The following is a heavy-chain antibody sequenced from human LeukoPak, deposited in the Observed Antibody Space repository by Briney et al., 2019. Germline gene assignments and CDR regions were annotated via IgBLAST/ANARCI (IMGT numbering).Heavy chain of an antibody. Sequence: SETLSPTCTVSGGSVSSYYWSWIRRPPGRGLEWIAYLSHSGSSDSNPSLTSRVTTLVDTSKNQFSLKLTSVIAADTAVYYCARARYANAWYAFDIWGHGTMVTVSS. CDR2: LSHSGSS. V-gene: IGHV4-59*02. CDR1: GGSVSSYY. J-gene: IGHJ3*02. D-gene: IGHD2-2*01. CDR3: ARARYANAWYAFDI.